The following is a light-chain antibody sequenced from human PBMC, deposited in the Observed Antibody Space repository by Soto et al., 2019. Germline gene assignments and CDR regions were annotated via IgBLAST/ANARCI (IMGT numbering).Light chain of an antibody. CDR1: QLISSY. J-gene: IGKJ1*01. CDR3: QQSYSTPWT. V-gene: IGKV1-39*01. Sequence: IQMTQSPSSLSASVGDRVTINCRASQLISSYLNWYQQKPGKAPSLLIYGSSSLQSGVPSRFSGSESGTDFILPISSLQPEDFATYYCQQSYSTPWTFGQGTKVE. CDR2: GSS.